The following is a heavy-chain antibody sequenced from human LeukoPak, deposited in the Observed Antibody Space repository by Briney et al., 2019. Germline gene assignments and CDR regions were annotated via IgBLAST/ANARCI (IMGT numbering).Heavy chain of an antibody. D-gene: IGHD5-24*01. CDR1: GGSISSSSYY. CDR3: ARRFGRDGYNYPLGHVDY. V-gene: IGHV4-39*01. Sequence: SETLSLTCTVSGGSISSSSYYWGWIRQPPGKGLEWIGSIYYSGSTYYNPSLKSRVTISVDTSKNQFSLKLSSVTAADTAVYYCARRFGRDGYNYPLGHVDYWGQGTLVTVSS. CDR2: IYYSGST. J-gene: IGHJ4*02.